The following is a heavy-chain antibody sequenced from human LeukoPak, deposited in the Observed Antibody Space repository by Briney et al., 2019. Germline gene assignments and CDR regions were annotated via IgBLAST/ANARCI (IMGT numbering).Heavy chain of an antibody. CDR1: GYSISSGYY. D-gene: IGHD3-10*01. CDR3: ASNYVLLWFGELLSGEQNWFDP. CDR2: IFHSGTT. J-gene: IGHJ5*02. Sequence: PSETLSLTCTVSGYSISSGYYWGWIRQPPGKGLEWIGSIFHSGTTYYNPSLKSRVTISVDTSKNQFSLKLSSVTAADTAVYYCASNYVLLWFGELLSGEQNWFDPWGQGTLVTVSS. V-gene: IGHV4-38-2*02.